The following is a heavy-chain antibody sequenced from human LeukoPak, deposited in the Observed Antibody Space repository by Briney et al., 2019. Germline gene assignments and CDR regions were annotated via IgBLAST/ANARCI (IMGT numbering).Heavy chain of an antibody. CDR2: INPNSGDT. J-gene: IGHJ4*02. V-gene: IGHV1-2*02. CDR1: GYTFTGYY. Sequence: GASVRVSCKASGYTFTGYYMHWVRQAPGQGLEWMGWINPNSGDTNYAQKFQGRVTITRDTSASTAYMELSSLRSEGMAVYYCARGRFLEWLAYDYWGQGTLVTVSS. CDR3: ARGRFLEWLAYDY. D-gene: IGHD3-3*01.